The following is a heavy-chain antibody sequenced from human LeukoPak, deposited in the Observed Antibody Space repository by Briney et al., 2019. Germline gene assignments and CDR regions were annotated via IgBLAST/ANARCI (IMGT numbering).Heavy chain of an antibody. Sequence: ASVKVSCKASGGTFSRYAMSWVRQAPGQGLEWMGGIIPIFGTASFAQKFQGRVTITADESTGTAYMELSSLRSDDTAVYYCVSIRITMVRGDYWGQGTLVTVSS. CDR3: VSIRITMVRGDY. D-gene: IGHD3-10*01. V-gene: IGHV1-69*13. CDR1: GGTFSRYA. J-gene: IGHJ4*02. CDR2: IIPIFGTA.